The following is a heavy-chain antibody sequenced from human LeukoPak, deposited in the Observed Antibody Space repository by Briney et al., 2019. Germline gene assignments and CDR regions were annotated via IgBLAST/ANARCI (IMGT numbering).Heavy chain of an antibody. CDR1: GGSISSSSYY. V-gene: IGHV4-39*01. J-gene: IGHJ4*02. CDR2: IYYSGST. CDR3: ARRRVYYDSSGYYYVLDY. D-gene: IGHD3-22*01. Sequence: SETLSLTCTVSGGSISSSSYYWGWIRQPPGKGLEWLGSIYYSGSTYYNPSLKSRVTISVDTSKNQFSLKLSSVTAADTAVYYCARRRVYYDSSGYYYVLDYWGQGTLVTVSS.